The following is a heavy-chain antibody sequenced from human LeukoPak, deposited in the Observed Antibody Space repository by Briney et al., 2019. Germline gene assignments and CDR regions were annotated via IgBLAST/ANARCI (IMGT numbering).Heavy chain of an antibody. V-gene: IGHV3-7*03. CDR1: GFTFSYHW. CDR3: SKGGVYSSSWGDY. D-gene: IGHD6-13*01. CDR2: IKNDGAVK. J-gene: IGHJ4*02. Sequence: GGSLRLSCAAPGFTFSYHWMTWVRQAPGKGLEWVANIKNDGAVKNYVDSVKGRFTISRDNSKGTLYLQMNNLRAEDTAVYYCSKGGVYSSSWGDYWGQGTQVSVSS.